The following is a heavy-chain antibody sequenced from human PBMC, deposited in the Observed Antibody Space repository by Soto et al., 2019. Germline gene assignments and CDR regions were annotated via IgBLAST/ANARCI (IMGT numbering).Heavy chain of an antibody. CDR3: VRFGGAAAGPGDY. D-gene: IGHD6-13*01. J-gene: IGHJ4*02. V-gene: IGHV3-48*03. CDR1: EFTFSSYE. Sequence: PGWSLRLSCVASEFTFSSYEMNWVRQAPGKGLEWVSYISSSGTTIYYTDSVKGRFTISRDNAKKSLYLQMNSLRAEDTAVYYCVRFGGAAAGPGDYWGQGTLRT. CDR2: ISSSGTTI.